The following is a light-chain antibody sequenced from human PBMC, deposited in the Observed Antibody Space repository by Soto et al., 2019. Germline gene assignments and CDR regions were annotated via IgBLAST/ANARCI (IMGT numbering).Light chain of an antibody. J-gene: IGLJ1*01. CDR3: SSYTSTFTYV. CDR2: EVS. CDR1: SSDDGRYNY. V-gene: IGLV2-14*01. Sequence: QSAPTQPAPMSGAPGQSITISCSGTSSDDGRYNYVSWYQQHPGTAPKLMIYEVSNRPSGVSNRFTGSKSGDTASLTISGLQAEDEADYYCSSYTSTFTYVFGAGTKVTVL.